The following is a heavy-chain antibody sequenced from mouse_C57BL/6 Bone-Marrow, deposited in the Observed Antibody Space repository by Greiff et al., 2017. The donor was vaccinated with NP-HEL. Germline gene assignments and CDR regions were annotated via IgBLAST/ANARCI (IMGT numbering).Heavy chain of an antibody. V-gene: IGHV3-6*01. CDR2: ISYDGSN. CDR3: ARDRNSYFAWFAY. D-gene: IGHD1-1*01. CDR1: GYSITSGYY. Sequence: VQLKESGPGLVKPSQSLSLTCSVTGYSITSGYYWNWIRQFPGNKLEWMGYISYDGSNNYNPSLKNRISITRDTSKNQFYLKLNSVTTEDTSTYYGARDRNSYFAWFAYWGQGTLVTVSA. J-gene: IGHJ3*01.